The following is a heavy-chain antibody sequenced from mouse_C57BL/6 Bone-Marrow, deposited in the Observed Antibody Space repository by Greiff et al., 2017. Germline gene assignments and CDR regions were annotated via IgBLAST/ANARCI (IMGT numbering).Heavy chain of an antibody. D-gene: IGHD1-1*01. CDR2: IYPRSGNT. CDR1: GYTFTSYG. Sequence: VPLQPSGAELARPGASVKLSCTASGYTFTSYGISWVKQRTGQGLEWIGEIYPRSGNTYYNEKFKGKATLTADKSSSPAYMGLRSLTSEDSAVYFCARGPYYGWGQGTTLTVSS. J-gene: IGHJ2*01. CDR3: ARGPYYG. V-gene: IGHV1-81*01.